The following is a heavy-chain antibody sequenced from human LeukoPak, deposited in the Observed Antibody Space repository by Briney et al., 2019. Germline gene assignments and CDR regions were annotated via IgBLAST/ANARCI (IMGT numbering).Heavy chain of an antibody. D-gene: IGHD3-10*01. Sequence: SETLSLTCAVYGGSFSGYYWSWIRQPPGKGLEWIGEINHSGSTNYNPSLKSRVTISVDTSKNQFSLKLSSVTAADTAVYYCARVADHYGSGSYSYFDYWGQGTLVTVSS. CDR2: INHSGST. CDR3: ARVADHYGSGSYSYFDY. V-gene: IGHV4-34*01. CDR1: GGSFSGYY. J-gene: IGHJ4*02.